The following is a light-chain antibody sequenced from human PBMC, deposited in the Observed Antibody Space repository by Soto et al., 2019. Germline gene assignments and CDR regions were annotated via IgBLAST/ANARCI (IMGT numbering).Light chain of an antibody. CDR3: QQYNNWPRT. V-gene: IGKV3-15*01. CDR2: GAS. J-gene: IGKJ1*01. Sequence: EIVLTQSPGTLSLSPWERATLSFMASQSVSSSYLAWYQQKPGQAPRLLIYGASTRATGIPARFSGSGPGTEFTLTISSLQSEDFAVYYCQQYNNWPRTFGQGTKVDIK. CDR1: QSVSSSY.